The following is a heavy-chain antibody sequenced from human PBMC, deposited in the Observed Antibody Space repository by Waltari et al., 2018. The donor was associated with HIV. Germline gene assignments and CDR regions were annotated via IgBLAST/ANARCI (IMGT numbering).Heavy chain of an antibody. CDR3: ARLIPTGYDYSDYFKVQYYFDY. D-gene: IGHD4-17*01. V-gene: IGHV1-8*01. Sequence: QVQLVQSGAEVKKPGASVKVSCKASGYTFTSYDINWVRQATGQGLEWMGWMNPNSGNTGYAQKFQGRVTMTRNTSISTAYMELSSLRSEDTAVYYCARLIPTGYDYSDYFKVQYYFDYWGQGTLVTVSS. J-gene: IGHJ4*02. CDR1: GYTFTSYD. CDR2: MNPNSGNT.